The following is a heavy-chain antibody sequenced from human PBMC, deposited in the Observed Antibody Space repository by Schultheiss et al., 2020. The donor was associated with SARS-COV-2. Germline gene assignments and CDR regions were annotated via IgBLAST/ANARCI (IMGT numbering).Heavy chain of an antibody. CDR1: GYTFTSYG. J-gene: IGHJ5*02. Sequence: ASVKVSCKASGYTFTSYGISWVRQAPGQGLEWMGWISAYNGNTNYAQKLQGRVTMTTDTSTSTAYMELRSLRSDDTAVYYCARDGDDPTMIVVVSNWFDPWGQGTLVTVSS. CDR2: ISAYNGNT. D-gene: IGHD3-22*01. V-gene: IGHV1-18*01. CDR3: ARDGDDPTMIVVVSNWFDP.